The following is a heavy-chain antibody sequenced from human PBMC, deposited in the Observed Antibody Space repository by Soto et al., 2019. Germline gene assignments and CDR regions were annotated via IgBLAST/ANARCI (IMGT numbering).Heavy chain of an antibody. V-gene: IGHV3-23*01. CDR2: ISGSGGST. CDR1: GFTFSSYA. CDR3: AKMSWGPLDY. Sequence: GGSLRLSCAASGFTFSSYAMSWVRQAPGKGLEWVSTISGSGGSTYYADSVKGRFTISRDNSKNRLHLQMNSLRAEDTAVYYCAKMSWGPLDYWGQGTLVTVSS. J-gene: IGHJ4*02. D-gene: IGHD7-27*01.